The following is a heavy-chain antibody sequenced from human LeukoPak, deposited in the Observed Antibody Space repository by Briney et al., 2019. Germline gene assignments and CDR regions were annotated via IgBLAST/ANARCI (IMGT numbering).Heavy chain of an antibody. CDR3: AKMAIAKGATQGRGFLQFDF. CDR1: GFTFNNYA. V-gene: IGHV3-23*01. CDR2: ITGSGGDG. J-gene: IGHJ4*02. D-gene: IGHD3-3*01. Sequence: GGSLRLSCTASGFTFNNYAMSWVRQAPGKGPEWVSLITGSGGDGYTVDSVKGRFIIPRDNSKNSIYLQLNSLRPEDTAVYYCAKMAIAKGATQGRGFLQFDFWGQGTLVTVSS.